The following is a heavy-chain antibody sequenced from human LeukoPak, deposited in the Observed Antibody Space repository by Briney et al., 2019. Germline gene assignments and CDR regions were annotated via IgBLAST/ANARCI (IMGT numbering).Heavy chain of an antibody. CDR2: MYHSGST. CDR1: GYSISSGYY. Sequence: PSETLSLTCTVSGYSISSGYYWGWIRQPPGKGLEWIGSMYHSGSTYYNPSLKTRVTISLDTSKNQFSLKLSSVTAADTAVYYCAREGSSSRYRWFDAWGQGTLVTVSS. CDR3: AREGSSSRYRWFDA. D-gene: IGHD6-13*01. V-gene: IGHV4-38-2*02. J-gene: IGHJ5*02.